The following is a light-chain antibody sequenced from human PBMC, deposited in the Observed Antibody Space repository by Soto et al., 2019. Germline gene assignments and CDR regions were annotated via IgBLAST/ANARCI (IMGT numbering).Light chain of an antibody. CDR3: QPYNDWPPFT. Sequence: EIVMTQSPVTLSVSPGEGATLSCRASQSVTNNLAWYQQKPGQAPRLLIYGASTRATGIPARFSGSGSGTEFTLTISSLQSEDFAVYYCQPYNDWPPFTFGPGTKVDIK. CDR2: GAS. V-gene: IGKV3-15*01. CDR1: QSVTNN. J-gene: IGKJ3*01.